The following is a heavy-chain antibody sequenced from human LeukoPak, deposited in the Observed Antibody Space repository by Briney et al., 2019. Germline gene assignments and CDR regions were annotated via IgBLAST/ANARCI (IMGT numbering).Heavy chain of an antibody. J-gene: IGHJ4*02. D-gene: IGHD3-10*01. CDR3: AKGPEVRGVIVILKTGEKGALDY. CDR1: GFTFSSYA. V-gene: IGHV3-23*01. CDR2: ISHSGGTT. Sequence: GGSLRLSCGASGFTFSSYAMSWVRQAPGKGPEWVSAISHSGGTTYYADSVKGRFTISRDNSKNTLYLQMSSLRAEDTAVYYCAKGPEVRGVIVILKTGEKGALDYWGQGTLVTVSS.